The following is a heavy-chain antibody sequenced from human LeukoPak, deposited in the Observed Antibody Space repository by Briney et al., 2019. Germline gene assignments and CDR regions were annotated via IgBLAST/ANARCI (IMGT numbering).Heavy chain of an antibody. V-gene: IGHV1-2*02. CDR1: GYTFTGYY. CDR3: ARDNWNYVGRAFDI. J-gene: IGHJ3*02. D-gene: IGHD1-7*01. CDR2: INPNSGGT. Sequence: ASVKVSCKASGYTFTGYYMHWVRQAPGQGLEWMGWINPNSGGTNYAQKFQGRVTMTRDTSISTAYMELSRLRSDDTAVYYCARDNWNYVGRAFDIWGQGTMVTVSS.